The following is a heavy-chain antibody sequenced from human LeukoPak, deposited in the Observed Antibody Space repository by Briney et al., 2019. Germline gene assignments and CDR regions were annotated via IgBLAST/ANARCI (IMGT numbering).Heavy chain of an antibody. D-gene: IGHD3-16*02. CDR2: INHSGST. CDR3: ARGAPASGAYYDYVWGSYRYSLIYDY. J-gene: IGHJ4*02. Sequence: SETLSHTCAVYGGSFSGYYWSWIRQPPGKGLEWIGEINHSGSTNYNPSLKSRVTISVDTSKNQFSLKLSSVTAADTAVYYCARGAPASGAYYDYVWGSYRYSLIYDYWGQGTLVTVSS. V-gene: IGHV4-34*01. CDR1: GGSFSGYY.